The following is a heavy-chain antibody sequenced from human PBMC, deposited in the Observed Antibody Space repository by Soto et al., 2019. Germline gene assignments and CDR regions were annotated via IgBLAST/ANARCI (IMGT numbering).Heavy chain of an antibody. CDR3: ARESLPYYYDSSAYYPLDN. J-gene: IGHJ4*02. Sequence: QVQLVQSGAEEKKPGASVKVSCKASGYTFTSYALHWVRQAPGQGLEWMGWINAANDNTKYSQKFQGRVTITRDTSAGTAYMALSSLRSEDTAVYYCARESLPYYYDSSAYYPLDNWGQGTLVTVSS. CDR2: INAANDNT. CDR1: GYTFTSYA. V-gene: IGHV1-3*05. D-gene: IGHD3-22*01.